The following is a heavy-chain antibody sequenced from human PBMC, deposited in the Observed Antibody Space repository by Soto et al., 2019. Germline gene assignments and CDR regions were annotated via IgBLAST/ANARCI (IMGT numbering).Heavy chain of an antibody. CDR3: ERDNHLEMSTNYFAY. V-gene: IGHV4-59*01. CDR1: GGSISSYY. Sequence: PSETLSLTCTVSGGSISSYYWSWIRQPPGKGLEWIGYIYYSGSTNYNPSLKSRVTISVDTSKNQFSLKLSSVTAADTAVYYCERDNHLEMSTNYFAYWGQGTLVTVSS. D-gene: IGHD1-1*01. CDR2: IYYSGST. J-gene: IGHJ4*02.